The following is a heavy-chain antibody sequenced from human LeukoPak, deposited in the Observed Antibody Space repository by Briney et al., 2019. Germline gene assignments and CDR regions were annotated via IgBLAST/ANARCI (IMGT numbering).Heavy chain of an antibody. D-gene: IGHD2-2*01. CDR1: GGSISSYY. Sequence: TSETLSLTCTVSGGSISSYYWSWIRQPPGKGLGWIGYIYYSGSTNYNPSLKSRVTISVDTSKNQFSLKLSSVTAADTAVYYCARAVGYCSSTSCYAGLGVWFDPWGQGTLVTVSS. V-gene: IGHV4-59*12. CDR2: IYYSGST. J-gene: IGHJ5*02. CDR3: ARAVGYCSSTSCYAGLGVWFDP.